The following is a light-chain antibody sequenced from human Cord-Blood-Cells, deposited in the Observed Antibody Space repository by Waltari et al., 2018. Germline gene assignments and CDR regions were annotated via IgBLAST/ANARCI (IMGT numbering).Light chain of an antibody. V-gene: IGLV3-19*01. CDR1: SLRSYY. CDR2: GKN. CDR3: NSRDSSGNHKYV. J-gene: IGLJ1*01. Sequence: SSELTQDPAVSVALGQTVRITCQGDSLRSYYASWYQQKPGQAPVLVIYGKNNRPSGIPERVCGCSSGNTASLTITGAQAEDEADYYCNSRDSSGNHKYVFGTGTKVTVL.